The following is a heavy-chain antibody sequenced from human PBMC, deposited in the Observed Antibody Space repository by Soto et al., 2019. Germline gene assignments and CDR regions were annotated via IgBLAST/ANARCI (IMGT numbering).Heavy chain of an antibody. V-gene: IGHV1-2*02. D-gene: IGHD1-26*01. CDR2: ISPKSVGT. Sequence: QVPLVQSGAEVKKPGASVTVSCEASGYTFIDYDMHWVRQAPGQGLERMGRISPKSVGTNYARTIQGRVTMTWDTPGNVAAMEVRSFMSESMAFYFWVIQPSYVSGSYYFDLWGQGTLVTVSS. CDR3: VIQPSYVSGSYYFDL. J-gene: IGHJ4*02. CDR1: GYTFIDYD.